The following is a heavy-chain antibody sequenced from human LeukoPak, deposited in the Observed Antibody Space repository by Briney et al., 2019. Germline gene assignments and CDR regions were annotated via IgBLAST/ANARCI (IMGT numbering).Heavy chain of an antibody. CDR3: ARLAYCGGDCYAFQH. V-gene: IGHV4-34*01. CDR1: GGSISSYY. D-gene: IGHD2-21*02. Sequence: PSETLSLTCTVSGGSISSYYWSWIRQPPGKGLEWIGEINHSGSTNYNPSLKSRVTISVDTSKNQFSLKLSSVTAADTAVYYCARLAYCGGDCYAFQHWGQGTLVTVSS. J-gene: IGHJ1*01. CDR2: INHSGST.